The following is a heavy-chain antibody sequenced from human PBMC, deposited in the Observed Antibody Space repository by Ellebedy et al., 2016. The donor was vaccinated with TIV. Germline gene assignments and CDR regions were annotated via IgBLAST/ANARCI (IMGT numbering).Heavy chain of an antibody. CDR3: ASVDYGGNHSPMAAFDI. Sequence: AASVKVSCKASGYTFTSYDINWVRQATGQGLEWMGWMNPNSGNTGYAQKFQGRVTITRNTSISTAYMELSSLRSEDTAVYYCASVDYGGNHSPMAAFDIWGQGTMVTVSS. D-gene: IGHD4-23*01. CDR2: MNPNSGNT. J-gene: IGHJ3*02. CDR1: GYTFTSYD. V-gene: IGHV1-8*03.